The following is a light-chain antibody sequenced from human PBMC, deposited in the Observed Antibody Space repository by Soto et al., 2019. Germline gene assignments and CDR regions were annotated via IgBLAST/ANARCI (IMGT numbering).Light chain of an antibody. CDR1: QGISSY. CDR3: QQLNTFPIT. V-gene: IGKV1-9*01. Sequence: IQLTQSPSSLSASVGDRVTITCRASQGISSYLAWYQQKPRKAPKHLIYGASTLEGGVPFRFSGSGSGTDFTLTISSLQPEDFATYYCQQLNTFPITFGQGTRLEIK. J-gene: IGKJ5*01. CDR2: GAS.